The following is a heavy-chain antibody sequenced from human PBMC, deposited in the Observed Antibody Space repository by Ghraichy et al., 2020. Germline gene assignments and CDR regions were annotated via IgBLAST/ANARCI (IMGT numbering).Heavy chain of an antibody. CDR3: AKPLYGDYYYYGMDV. CDR2: ISGSGGST. J-gene: IGHJ6*02. Sequence: LSLTCAASGFTFSSYAMSWVRQAPGKGLEWVSAISGSGGSTYYADSVKGRFTISRDNSKNTLYLQMNSLRAEDTAVYYCAKPLYGDYYYYGMDVWGQGTTVTVSS. D-gene: IGHD4-17*01. CDR1: GFTFSSYA. V-gene: IGHV3-23*01.